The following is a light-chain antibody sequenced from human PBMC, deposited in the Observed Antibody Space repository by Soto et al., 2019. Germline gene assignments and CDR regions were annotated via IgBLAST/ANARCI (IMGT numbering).Light chain of an antibody. CDR3: QQYNNWPRT. Sequence: ILSPDNLSLSPGERANPLWRASQSVSSSLAWYQQKPGQAPRLLIYGASNRATGIPDRFSGSGSGTEFTLVISSLQSEDFAVYYCQQYNNWPRTFGQGTKVDIK. V-gene: IGKV3D-15*01. J-gene: IGKJ1*01. CDR2: GAS. CDR1: QSVSSS.